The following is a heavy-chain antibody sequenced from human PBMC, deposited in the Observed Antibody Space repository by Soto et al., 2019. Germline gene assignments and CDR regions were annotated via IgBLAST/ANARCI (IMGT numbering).Heavy chain of an antibody. CDR1: GFTFSNVW. D-gene: IGHD1-26*01. CDR2: VKSKSDGATT. Sequence: GGSLRLSCAASGFTFSNVWMSWVRQAPGKGLEWVGRVKSKSDGATTDYAAPVKGRFTVSRDDSQNTLSLQMDSLKIEDTAVYFCTTAAGGMWGADYWGQGTPVTVSS. V-gene: IGHV3-15*01. J-gene: IGHJ4*02. CDR3: TTAAGGMWGADY.